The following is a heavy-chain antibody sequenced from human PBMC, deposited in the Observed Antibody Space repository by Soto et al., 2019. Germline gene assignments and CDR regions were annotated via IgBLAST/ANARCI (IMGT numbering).Heavy chain of an antibody. J-gene: IGHJ6*02. CDR3: AKGLLYCSSTSCYAASNSYYYYGMDV. D-gene: IGHD2-2*01. V-gene: IGHV3-23*01. Sequence: GGSLRLSCAASGFTFSSYAMSWVRQAPGKGLEWVSAISGSGGSTYYADSVKGRFTISRDNSKNTLYLQMNSRRAEDTAVYYCAKGLLYCSSTSCYAASNSYYYYGMDVWGQGTTVTVSS. CDR2: ISGSGGST. CDR1: GFTFSSYA.